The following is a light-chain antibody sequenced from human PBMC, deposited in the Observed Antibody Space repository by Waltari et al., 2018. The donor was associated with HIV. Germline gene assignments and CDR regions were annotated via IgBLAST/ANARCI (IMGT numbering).Light chain of an antibody. CDR3: ATWDGSLSGRV. J-gene: IGLJ3*02. V-gene: IGLV1-47*01. Sequence: QSVLTQPPSASGTPGQRVTISCSGSSHNIGNHYVSWCHQVPGTAPKLLIHRNDQRPSGVPDRFSGSKSGTSAALAISGLRSDDEGDYYCATWDGSLSGRVFGGGTKLTVL. CDR1: SHNIGNHY. CDR2: RND.